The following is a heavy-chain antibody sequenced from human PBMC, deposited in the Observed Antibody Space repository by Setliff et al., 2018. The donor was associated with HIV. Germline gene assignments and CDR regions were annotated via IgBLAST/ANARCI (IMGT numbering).Heavy chain of an antibody. CDR1: GGSLNNHF. V-gene: IGHV4-34*01. J-gene: IGHJ6*03. CDR2: INHSGDS. Sequence: PSETLSLTCAVYGGSLNNHFWTWIRQAPGKGLEWIAEINHSGDSNYSPSLKSRVTMSVGTSKNQFSLKLSSVTAADTAVYYCAKSETILTDYSYYSYYLDVWGEGTTVTVSS. D-gene: IGHD3-9*01. CDR3: AKSETILTDYSYYSYYLDV.